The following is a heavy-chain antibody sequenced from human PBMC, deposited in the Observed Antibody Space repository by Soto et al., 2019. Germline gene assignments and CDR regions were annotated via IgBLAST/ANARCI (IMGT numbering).Heavy chain of an antibody. CDR1: GFTFSSYG. Sequence: GGSLRLSCAASGFTFSSYGMHWVRQAPGKGLEWVAVISYDGSNKYYADSVKGRFTISRDNSKNTLYLQMNSLRAEDTAVYYCAKPQAVVVVAAPKSWLDYYGMDVWGQGTTVTVSS. D-gene: IGHD2-15*01. J-gene: IGHJ6*02. V-gene: IGHV3-30*18. CDR3: AKPQAVVVVAAPKSWLDYYGMDV. CDR2: ISYDGSNK.